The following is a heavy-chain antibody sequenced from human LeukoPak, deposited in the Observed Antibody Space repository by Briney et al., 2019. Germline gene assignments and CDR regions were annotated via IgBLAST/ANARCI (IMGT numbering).Heavy chain of an antibody. CDR2: MNPNSGNT. V-gene: IGHV1-8*01. Sequence: ASVKVSCKASGYTFTSYDINWARQATGPGLEWMGWMNPNSGNTGYAQKFQGRVTMTRNTSISTAYMELSSLRSEDTAVYYCYSSSWYGTHNWFDPWGQGTLVTVSS. D-gene: IGHD6-13*01. CDR3: YSSSWYGTHNWFDP. J-gene: IGHJ5*02. CDR1: GYTFTSYD.